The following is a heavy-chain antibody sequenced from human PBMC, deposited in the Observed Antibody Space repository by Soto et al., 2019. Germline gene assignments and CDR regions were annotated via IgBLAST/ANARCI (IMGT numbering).Heavy chain of an antibody. D-gene: IGHD3-3*01. CDR3: ARFPGGFWSGSRMLGHI. CDR1: GFTFSSYW. J-gene: IGHJ3*02. Sequence: GGSLRLSCAASGFTFSSYWMHWVRQASGKGLVWVSRINSDGSSTSYADSVKGRFTISRDNAKNTLYLQMNSLRAEDTAVYYCARFPGGFWSGSRMLGHIWGQGTMVTV. V-gene: IGHV3-74*01. CDR2: INSDGSST.